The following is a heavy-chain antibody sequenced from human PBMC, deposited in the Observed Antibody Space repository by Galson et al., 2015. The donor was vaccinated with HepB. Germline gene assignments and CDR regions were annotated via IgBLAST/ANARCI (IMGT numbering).Heavy chain of an antibody. CDR3: ARGNSGSPPAYMDV. D-gene: IGHD1-26*01. Sequence: SCKASGYTFTSYYIHWVRQAPGQGLEWMGIINPRGGSTNYAQKFQGRVTMTRDTSTSTVYMELSRLRSEDTAVYYCARGNSGSPPAYMDVWGKGTTVTVSS. V-gene: IGHV1-46*03. CDR2: INPRGGST. J-gene: IGHJ6*03. CDR1: GYTFTSYY.